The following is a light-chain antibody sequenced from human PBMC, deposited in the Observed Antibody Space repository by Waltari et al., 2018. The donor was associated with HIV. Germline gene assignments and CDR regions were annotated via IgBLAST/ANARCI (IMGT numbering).Light chain of an antibody. V-gene: IGLV2-11*01. CDR3: CSYAGSYTWV. J-gene: IGLJ3*02. CDR2: DSS. CDR1: SSDGGGYKY. Sequence: QSALTQPRQVSGSPGQAVTLSCTGTSSDGGGYKYVFWYQHHPGKAPQLMIYDSSKRPSGVPDRFSGSKSGNTASLTISGLQAEDEADYYCCSYAGSYTWVFGGGTKLTVL.